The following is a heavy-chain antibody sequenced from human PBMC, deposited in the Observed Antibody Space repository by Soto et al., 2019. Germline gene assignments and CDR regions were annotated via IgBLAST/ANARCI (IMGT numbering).Heavy chain of an antibody. CDR2: INAGNGNT. CDR3: ARKAVAGIYFLEGDYYYGRDV. Sequence: GASVKVSCKASGYTFTSYAMHWVRQAPGQRLEWMGWINAGNGNTKYSQKFQGRVTITRDTSASTAYMELSSLRSEDTAVYYCARKAVAGIYFLEGDYYYGRDVWGQGTPVTAS. CDR1: GYTFTSYA. J-gene: IGHJ6*02. D-gene: IGHD6-19*01. V-gene: IGHV1-3*01.